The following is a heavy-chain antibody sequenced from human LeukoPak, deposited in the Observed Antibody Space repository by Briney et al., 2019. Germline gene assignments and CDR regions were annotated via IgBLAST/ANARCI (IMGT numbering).Heavy chain of an antibody. Sequence: PSETLSLTCTVSGGSISSYYWSWIRQPPGKGLEWIGYIYYSGSTNYNPSLKSRVTISVDTSKNQFSLKLSSVTAADTAVYYCARVRNGSGSYYMSEYFQHWGQGTLVTVSS. CDR3: ARVRNGSGSYYMSEYFQH. D-gene: IGHD3-10*01. CDR1: GGSISSYY. CDR2: IYYSGST. J-gene: IGHJ1*01. V-gene: IGHV4-59*12.